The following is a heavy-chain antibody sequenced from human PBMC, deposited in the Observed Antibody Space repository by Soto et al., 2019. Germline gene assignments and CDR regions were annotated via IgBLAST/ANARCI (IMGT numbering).Heavy chain of an antibody. CDR3: ARLGDYGSGSY. D-gene: IGHD3-10*01. CDR2: ISGGGTTT. V-gene: IGHV3-48*04. J-gene: IGHJ4*02. CDR1: GFSFRRFS. Sequence: EVHLVESGGDLVQPGGSLRLSCAASGFSFRRFSMNWVRQAPGKGLEWGSYISGGGTTTYYADSVKGRFTISRDDDKNSLHLQMNRLQAEDTAVYYCARLGDYGSGSYWGQGTLVTVSS.